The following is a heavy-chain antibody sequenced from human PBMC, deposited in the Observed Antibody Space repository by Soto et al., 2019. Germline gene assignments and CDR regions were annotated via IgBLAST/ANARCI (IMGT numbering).Heavy chain of an antibody. J-gene: IGHJ6*02. V-gene: IGHV5-51*01. CDR3: AGLSGSYLSYYDYGMDV. Sequence: PGESRKISCTGSGYSFTSYWIGWVRQMPGKGLEWMGIIYPGDSDTRYSPSFQGQVTISADKSIRTAYLQWSSLKASDTAMYYCAGLSGSYLSYYDYGMDVWGQRTTVTVS. CDR2: IYPGDSDT. CDR1: GYSFTSYW. D-gene: IGHD3-10*01.